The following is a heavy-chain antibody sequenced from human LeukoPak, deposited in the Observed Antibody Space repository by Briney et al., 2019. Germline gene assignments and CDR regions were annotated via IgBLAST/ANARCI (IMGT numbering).Heavy chain of an antibody. CDR3: GRDFRMTMVDY. J-gene: IGHJ4*02. CDR1: GGSISSGSYY. CDR2: IYTSGST. D-gene: IGHD4/OR15-4a*01. V-gene: IGHV4-61*02. Sequence: SETLSLTCTVSGGSISSGSYYWSWIRQPAGKGLEWIGRIYTSGSTYYNPSLKSRVTISVDTSKNQFSLKLTSVTAADTAVYYCGRDFRMTMVDYCGQGILVTVSS.